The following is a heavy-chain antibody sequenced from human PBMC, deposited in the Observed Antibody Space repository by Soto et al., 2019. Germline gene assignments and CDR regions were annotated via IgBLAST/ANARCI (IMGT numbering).Heavy chain of an antibody. CDR2: INHSGST. Sequence: SETLSLTCAVYGGSFSGYYWSWIRQPPGKGMEWIGEINHSGSTNYNPSLKSRVTISVDTSKNQFSLKLSSVTAADTAVYYCARRYSSSWRNYYYYGMDVWGQGTTVTVSS. CDR3: ARRYSSSWRNYYYYGMDV. D-gene: IGHD6-13*01. CDR1: GGSFSGYY. V-gene: IGHV4-34*01. J-gene: IGHJ6*02.